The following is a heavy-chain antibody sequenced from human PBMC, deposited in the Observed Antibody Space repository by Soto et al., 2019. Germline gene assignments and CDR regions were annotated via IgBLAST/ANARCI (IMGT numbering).Heavy chain of an antibody. CDR3: ARLYAGGYSQGYRFALDV. Sequence: SLXXSCKGXXXSFTSCWXGXXRQMPGKGLEWMGRIDPSDSYTNYSPSFQGHVTISADKSISTXYLQWSSLKASDTAMYYCARLYAGGYSQGYRFALDVWGQGTTVTVSS. J-gene: IGHJ6*02. D-gene: IGHD5-18*01. CDR1: XXSFTSCW. V-gene: IGHV5-10-1*01. CDR2: IDPSDSYT.